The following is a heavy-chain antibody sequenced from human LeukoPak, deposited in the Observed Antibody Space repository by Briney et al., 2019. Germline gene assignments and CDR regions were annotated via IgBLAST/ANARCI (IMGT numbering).Heavy chain of an antibody. Sequence: GGSLRLSCAASGFTFSSYALHWVRQAPGKGLEWVAVISYDGSNKYYADSVKGRFTISRDSSQNTLYLEMNSLRAEDTAVYYCARHYDTSGYHYFDFRGQGTLVTVSS. CDR2: ISYDGSNK. CDR3: ARHYDTSGYHYFDF. CDR1: GFTFSSYA. V-gene: IGHV3-30-3*01. D-gene: IGHD3-22*01. J-gene: IGHJ4*02.